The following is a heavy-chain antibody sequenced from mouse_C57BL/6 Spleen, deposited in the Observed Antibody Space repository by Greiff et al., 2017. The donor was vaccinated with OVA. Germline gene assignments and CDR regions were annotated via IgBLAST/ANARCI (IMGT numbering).Heavy chain of an antibody. Sequence: VQLQQSGAELVKPGASVKISCKASGYAFSSYWMNWVKQRPGKGLEWIGQIYPGDGDTNYNGKFKGKATLTADKSSSTAYMQLSSLTSEDYAVYFCARGGSGDWFAYWGQGTLVTVSA. J-gene: IGHJ3*01. V-gene: IGHV1-80*01. CDR1: GYAFSSYW. D-gene: IGHD1-1*02. CDR2: IYPGDGDT. CDR3: ARGGSGDWFAY.